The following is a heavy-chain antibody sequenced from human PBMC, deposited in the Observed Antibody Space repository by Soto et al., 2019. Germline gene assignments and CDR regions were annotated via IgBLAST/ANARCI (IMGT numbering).Heavy chain of an antibody. V-gene: IGHV1-3*01. Sequence: GASVKVSCKASGYTFTSYAMHWVRQAPGQRLEWMGWINAGNGNTKYSQKFQGRVAITRDTSASTAYMELSSLRSEDTAVYYCARGPNPYYFDYWGQGTLVTVSS. J-gene: IGHJ4*02. CDR3: ARGPNPYYFDY. CDR1: GYTFTSYA. CDR2: INAGNGNT.